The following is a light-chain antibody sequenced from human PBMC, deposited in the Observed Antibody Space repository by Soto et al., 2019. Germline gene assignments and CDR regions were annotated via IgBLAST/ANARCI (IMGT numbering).Light chain of an antibody. V-gene: IGKV3-11*01. J-gene: IGKJ4*01. CDR3: QKRSNWPPT. CDR1: QSVSSY. CDR2: DAS. Sequence: IVLTQSPATLSLSPGERATLSCRASQSVSSYLSWYQQKPGQAPRLLIYDASNRATGIPARFSGSGSGTDFTLTISSLETEDFAVYYCQKRSNWPPTFGGGTKVDTK.